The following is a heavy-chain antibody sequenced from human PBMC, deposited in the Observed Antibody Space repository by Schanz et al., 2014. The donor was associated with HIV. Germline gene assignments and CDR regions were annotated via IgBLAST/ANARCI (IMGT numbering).Heavy chain of an antibody. J-gene: IGHJ4*02. V-gene: IGHV1-18*01. CDR2: ISVYHNKT. CDR1: GYSFSSYG. CDR3: ARGALYYYDSTGYYHLDY. D-gene: IGHD3-22*01. Sequence: QVQLVQSGAEVTKSGASVKVSCKASGYSFSSYGLSWVRQAPGQGLEWMGWISVYHNKTNYAQKLQGRVTMTTDTSTSTAYMELRSLRSDDTAVYYCARGALYYYDSTGYYHLDYWGQGTLVTVSS.